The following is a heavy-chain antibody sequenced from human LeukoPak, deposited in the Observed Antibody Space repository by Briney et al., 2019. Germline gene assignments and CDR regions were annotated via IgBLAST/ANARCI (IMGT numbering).Heavy chain of an antibody. CDR3: AKATSPVISRNLFDR. D-gene: IGHD3-3*02. V-gene: IGHV3-38-3*01. Sequence: GGSLRLSCAASGFTVSSNKMSWVRQAPGKGLGWVSSISGGSTYYADSRKGRFTISRDNSKNTLHLQMNSLRAEDTAVYYCAKATSPVISRNLFDRWGQGTLVTVSS. CDR1: GFTVSSNK. CDR2: ISGGST. J-gene: IGHJ5*02.